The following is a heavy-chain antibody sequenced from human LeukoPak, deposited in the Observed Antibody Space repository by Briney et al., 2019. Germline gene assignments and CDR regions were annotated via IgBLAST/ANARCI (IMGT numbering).Heavy chain of an antibody. CDR2: INHSGST. CDR1: GGSFSGYY. V-gene: IGHV4-34*01. J-gene: IGHJ6*03. Sequence: PSETLSLTCAVYGGSFSGYYWSWIRQPPGKGLEWIGEINHSGSTNYNPSLKSRVTISVDTSKNQFSLKLSSVTAADTAVYYCARDADYDFWSGHSYYYYMDVWGKGTTVTVSS. D-gene: IGHD3-3*01. CDR3: ARDADYDFWSGHSYYYYMDV.